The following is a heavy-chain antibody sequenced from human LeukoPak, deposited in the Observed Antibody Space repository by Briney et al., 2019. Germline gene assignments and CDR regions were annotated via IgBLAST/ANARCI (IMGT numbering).Heavy chain of an antibody. CDR1: GFTFNTYS. D-gene: IGHD5-18*01. CDR2: ISRGSSYI. CDR3: ARDMQTMAWIQDNRGFDH. J-gene: IGHJ5*02. V-gene: IGHV3-21*01. Sequence: GGSLRLSCAASGFTFNTYSMNWVRQAPGKGLEWVSSISRGSSYIYYADSGKGRFTISRDNANNSLYLQMNSLRAEDTAVYYCARDMQTMAWIQDNRGFDHWGQGTLVTVSS.